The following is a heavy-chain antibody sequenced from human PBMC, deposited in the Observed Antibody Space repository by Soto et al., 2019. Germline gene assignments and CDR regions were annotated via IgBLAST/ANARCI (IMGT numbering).Heavy chain of an antibody. Sequence: GGSLRLSCAASGFTFSSYCMSWVRQAPGKGLEWVANIKQHGSEKYYVDSVKGRFTISRDNAKNSLYLQMNSLRAEDTAVYYCARAVGYFDWLLSFDYWGQGTLVTVS. V-gene: IGHV3-7*04. D-gene: IGHD3-9*01. CDR1: GFTFSSYC. CDR3: ARAVGYFDWLLSFDY. J-gene: IGHJ4*02. CDR2: IKQHGSEK.